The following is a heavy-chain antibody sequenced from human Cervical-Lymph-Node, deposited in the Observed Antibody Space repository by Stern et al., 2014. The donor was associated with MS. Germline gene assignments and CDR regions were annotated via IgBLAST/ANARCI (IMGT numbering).Heavy chain of an antibody. Sequence: QVQLVQSGSELKKPGASVKVSCKASGYIFTNYAMNWVRQAPGQGLEWMGWINTNTGNPTSAQGFTGRFVFSLDTSVSTAYLQISSLKAEDTAVYYCARVWSRYGDYGMDVWGQGTTVTVSS. V-gene: IGHV7-4-1*02. D-gene: IGHD4-17*01. CDR2: INTNTGNP. CDR3: ARVWSRYGDYGMDV. CDR1: GYIFTNYA. J-gene: IGHJ6*02.